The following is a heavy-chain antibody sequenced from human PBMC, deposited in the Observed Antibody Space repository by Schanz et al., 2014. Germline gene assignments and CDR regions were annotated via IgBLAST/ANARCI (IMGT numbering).Heavy chain of an antibody. Sequence: QVQLQESGPGLLKPSGTLSLTCAVSGASISSNNWWTWVRQSPGKGLDWIGEIFHTGSTKYNPSLKSRVPVSVDKPKNQFSLKLNSVTAADTAVYYCARDERDLPRSLFVFWGQGTLVTVSS. D-gene: IGHD2-2*01. CDR2: IFHTGST. CDR1: GASISSNNW. J-gene: IGHJ4*02. CDR3: ARDERDLPRSLFVF. V-gene: IGHV4-4*02.